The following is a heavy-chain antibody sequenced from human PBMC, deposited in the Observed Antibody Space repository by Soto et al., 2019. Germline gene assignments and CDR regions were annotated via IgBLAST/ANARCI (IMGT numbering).Heavy chain of an antibody. V-gene: IGHV3-21*01. J-gene: IGHJ4*02. CDR3: EGDVYCASLLCPNYFAS. D-gene: IGHD2-8*01. CDR2: ISSSSRYI. Sequence: EVQVVESGGGLVKPGGSLRLSCAASGFSFSTYDMSWVCQAPGKGLEWVSSISSSSRYIYYADSVKGRFTISRDNAKESLYVQINSLRAGHPVWYYGEGDVYCASLLCPNYFASGARGALVPVPS. CDR1: GFSFSTYD.